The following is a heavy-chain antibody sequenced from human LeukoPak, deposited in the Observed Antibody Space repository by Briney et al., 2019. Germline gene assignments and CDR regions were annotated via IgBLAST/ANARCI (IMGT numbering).Heavy chain of an antibody. D-gene: IGHD3-9*01. CDR2: INPNSGDT. CDR1: GDTFTSYN. Sequence: ASVKVSCKASGDTFTSYNIHWVRQAPGQGLEWMGWINPNSGDTNCAQKFQGRVTMTRDTSISTAYMELGRLKSDDTALYYCAGGMTGGDYWGQGTLVTVSS. J-gene: IGHJ4*02. CDR3: AGGMTGGDY. V-gene: IGHV1-2*02.